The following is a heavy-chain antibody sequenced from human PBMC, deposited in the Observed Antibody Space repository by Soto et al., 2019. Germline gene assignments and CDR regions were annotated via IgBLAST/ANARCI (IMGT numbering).Heavy chain of an antibody. J-gene: IGHJ6*02. CDR1: GGTFSSYA. Sequence: SVKVSCKASGGTFSSYAISWVRQAPGQGLEWMGGIIPIFGTANYAQKFQGRVTITADESTSTAYMELSSLRSEDTAVYYCASKYSSGRLSFGGMDVWGQGTTVTVSS. CDR3: ASKYSSGRLSFGGMDV. V-gene: IGHV1-69*13. D-gene: IGHD6-19*01. CDR2: IIPIFGTA.